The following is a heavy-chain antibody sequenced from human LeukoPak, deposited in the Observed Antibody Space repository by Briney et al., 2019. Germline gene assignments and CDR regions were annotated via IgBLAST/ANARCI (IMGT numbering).Heavy chain of an antibody. CDR2: IYSGGST. D-gene: IGHD1-26*01. J-gene: IGHJ4*02. Sequence: GGSLRLSCAASGFTFSSYAMSWVRQAPGKGLEWVSVIYSGGSTYYADSVKGRFTISRDNSKNTLYLQMNSLRAEDTAVHYCARGGATYYFDYWGQGTLVTVSS. CDR3: ARGGATYYFDY. CDR1: GFTFSSYA. V-gene: IGHV3-53*01.